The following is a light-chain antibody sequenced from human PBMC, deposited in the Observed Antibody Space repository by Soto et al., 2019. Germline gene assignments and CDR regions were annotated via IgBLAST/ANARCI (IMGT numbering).Light chain of an antibody. CDR2: EVN. Sequence: QSVLTQPPSASGSPGQSVTISCTGTSSDVGGYNYVSWYQQHPGKAPKVMIYEVNKRPSGVPDRFSGSKSGNTASLTVSGLEAEDEAVYHCSSYADSNIYVFGTGTQLTVL. J-gene: IGLJ1*01. CDR3: SSYADSNIYV. V-gene: IGLV2-8*01. CDR1: SSDVGGYNY.